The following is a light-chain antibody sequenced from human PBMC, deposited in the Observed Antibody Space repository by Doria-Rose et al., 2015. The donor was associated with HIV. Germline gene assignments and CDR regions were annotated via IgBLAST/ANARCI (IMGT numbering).Light chain of an antibody. Sequence: VLTQPASVSGSPGQSITISCTGTSSDVGGYDLVSWYQQNPGKAPKLMLYEVTKRPSGISNRFSGSKSGYTASLTISELQAEDEADYYCCSYAGTSTYVFGTGTKVTVL. CDR2: EVT. CDR3: CSYAGTSTYV. J-gene: IGLJ1*01. V-gene: IGLV2-23*02. CDR1: SSDVGGYDL.